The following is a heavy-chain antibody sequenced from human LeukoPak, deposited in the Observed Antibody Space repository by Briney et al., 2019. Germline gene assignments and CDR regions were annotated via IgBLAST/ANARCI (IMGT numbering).Heavy chain of an antibody. CDR3: AAVIIYSSGDFSFDY. D-gene: IGHD6-19*01. V-gene: IGHV3-53*01. Sequence: GGSLRLSCAASGFTVSSNYMSWVRQAPGKGLEWVSVIYSGGSTYYADSVKGRFTISRDNSKNTLYLQMNSLRAEDTAVYYCAAVIIYSSGDFSFDYWGQGTLVTVSS. CDR1: GFTVSSNY. CDR2: IYSGGST. J-gene: IGHJ4*02.